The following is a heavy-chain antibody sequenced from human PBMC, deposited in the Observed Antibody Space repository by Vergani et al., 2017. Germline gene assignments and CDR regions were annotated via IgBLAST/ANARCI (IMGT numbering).Heavy chain of an antibody. Sequence: QVQLQESGPGLVKPSQTLSLTCTVSGGSISSGSHYWSWIRQPAGKGLEWIGRTHTSGNTNYNPSLKSRVIMSVDTSKNQFSLKLTSVTAADTAVYYCARGGSFEAYWGQGTLVTVSS. V-gene: IGHV4-61*02. J-gene: IGHJ4*02. CDR3: ARGGSFEAY. CDR1: GGSISSGSHY. D-gene: IGHD1-1*01. CDR2: THTSGNT.